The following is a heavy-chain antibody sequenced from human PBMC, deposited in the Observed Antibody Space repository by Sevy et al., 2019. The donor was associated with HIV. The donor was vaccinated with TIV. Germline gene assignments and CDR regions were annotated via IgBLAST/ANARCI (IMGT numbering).Heavy chain of an antibody. CDR1: GGSISNYY. V-gene: IGHV4-59*01. CDR2: IYYSGST. CDR3: ARERQLVLDY. J-gene: IGHJ4*02. D-gene: IGHD6-13*01. Sequence: EALSLTCTVSGGSISNYYWSWIRQPPGKGLEWIGYIYYSGSTNYNPSLKSRVTISVDTSKNQFSLKLSSVTAADTAVYYCARERQLVLDYWGQGTLVTVSS.